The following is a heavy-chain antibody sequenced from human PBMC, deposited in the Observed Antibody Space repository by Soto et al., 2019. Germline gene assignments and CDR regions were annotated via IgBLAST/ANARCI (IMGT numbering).Heavy chain of an antibody. CDR3: ARDKSGNFDY. D-gene: IGHD1-1*01. J-gene: IGHJ4*02. Sequence: PSETLSLTCSVSGGSISSKNYYWGWIRQPPGKGLEWIGIIYSSGTTYYNPSLKSRVTISVDTSKNQFSLKLSSVTAADTAVYYCARDKSGNFDYWGQGTLVTVSS. V-gene: IGHV4-39*07. CDR1: GGSISSKNYY. CDR2: IYSSGTT.